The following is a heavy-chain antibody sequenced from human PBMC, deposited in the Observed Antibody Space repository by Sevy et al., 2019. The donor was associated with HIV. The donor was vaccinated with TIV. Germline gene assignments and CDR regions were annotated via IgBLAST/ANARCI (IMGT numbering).Heavy chain of an antibody. J-gene: IGHJ3*02. D-gene: IGHD3-16*01. V-gene: IGHV3-72*01. Sequence: GGSLRPSCAASGFTFSDHYMDWVRQAPGKGLEWVGRTRNKANSYTTEYAASVKGRFTISRDDSKNSLYLQMNSLKTEDTAVYYCARDLGSAFDIWGQGTMVTVSS. CDR3: ARDLGSAFDI. CDR2: TRNKANSYTT. CDR1: GFTFSDHY.